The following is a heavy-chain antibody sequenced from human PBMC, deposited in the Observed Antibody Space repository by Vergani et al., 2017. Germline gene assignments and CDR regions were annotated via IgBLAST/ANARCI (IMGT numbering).Heavy chain of an antibody. Sequence: QVQLVQSGAEVKKPGASVKVSCKASGYTFTSYYMHWVRQAPGQGLEWMGIINPSGGSTSYAQKFQGRVTMTRDTSISTAYMELSNLRSDDTAVYYCAXVGTSSNRDYFDYWGQGTLVTVSS. V-gene: IGHV1-46*01. D-gene: IGHD2-2*01. J-gene: IGHJ4*02. CDR3: AXVGTSSNRDYFDY. CDR1: GYTFTSYY. CDR2: INPSGGST.